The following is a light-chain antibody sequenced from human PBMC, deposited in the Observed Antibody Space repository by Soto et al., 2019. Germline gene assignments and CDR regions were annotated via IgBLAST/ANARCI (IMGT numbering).Light chain of an antibody. J-gene: IGKJ4*01. V-gene: IGKV1-39*01. Sequence: DIQMTQSPSSLSASLGDRVTITCRASQTISTYLNWYQQRPGKAPKLLIYDASRSQNAVPSRFSGSGSGTDFTLTITSLQPEDFATYYCQHSYSTPRTFGGGTRVESK. CDR2: DAS. CDR3: QHSYSTPRT. CDR1: QTISTY.